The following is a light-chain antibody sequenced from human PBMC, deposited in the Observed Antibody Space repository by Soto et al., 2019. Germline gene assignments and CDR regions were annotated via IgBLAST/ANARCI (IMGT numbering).Light chain of an antibody. CDR3: SSFTSSSTLPYV. CDR2: EVS. V-gene: IGLV2-14*01. J-gene: IGLJ1*01. Sequence: QSALTQPASVSGSPGQSITISCTGTSSDVGGYDYVSWYQQHPGKAPKFMIYEVSNRPSGVSNRFSGSKSGNTASLTISGLRTEDEADYYCSSFTSSSTLPYVFGTGTKLTVL. CDR1: SSDVGGYDY.